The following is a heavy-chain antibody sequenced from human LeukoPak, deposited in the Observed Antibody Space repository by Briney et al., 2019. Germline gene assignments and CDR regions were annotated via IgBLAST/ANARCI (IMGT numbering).Heavy chain of an antibody. CDR2: ISYSGTT. D-gene: IGHD2-15*01. CDR3: ARDRGPDCSGGSCWDY. CDR1: GGSISRYS. J-gene: IGHJ4*02. Sequence: PETLSLTCTVSGGSISRYSWSWIRQPPGKGLEWIGYISYSGTTNYNPSLKSRVTISVDTSKNQFSLKLSSVTAADTAVYYCARDRGPDCSGGSCWDYWGQGTQVTVSS. V-gene: IGHV4-59*01.